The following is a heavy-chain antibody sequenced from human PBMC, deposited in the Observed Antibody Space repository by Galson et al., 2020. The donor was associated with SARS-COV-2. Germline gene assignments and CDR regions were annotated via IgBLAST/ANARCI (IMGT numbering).Heavy chain of an antibody. CDR2: IYPGDSDT. CDR3: ARSSFYYDGSGYYSFDY. CDR1: GYSFSSNW. Sequence: GESLKISCKGSGYSFSSNWIVWVRQMPGKGLEWMGIIYPGDSDTRYSPSFQGQVTFSADKSISTAYLQWSSLKASDTAVYYCARSSFYYDGSGYYSFDYWGQGTLVTVSS. V-gene: IGHV5-51*01. J-gene: IGHJ4*02. D-gene: IGHD3-22*01.